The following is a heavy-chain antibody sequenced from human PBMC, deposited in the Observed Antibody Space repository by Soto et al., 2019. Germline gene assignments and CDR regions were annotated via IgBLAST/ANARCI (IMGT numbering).Heavy chain of an antibody. CDR3: ASHRYRYSSDQVDY. Sequence: GGSLRLSCAASGFTFSNYWMHWVRQAPGKGLMWVSRINSDGSSTNYADSVKGRFTISRDNAKNTLYLQMNSLRVEDTAVYYCASHRYRYSSDQVDYWGQGTLVTVSS. D-gene: IGHD6-19*01. CDR1: GFTFSNYW. CDR2: INSDGSST. V-gene: IGHV3-74*01. J-gene: IGHJ4*02.